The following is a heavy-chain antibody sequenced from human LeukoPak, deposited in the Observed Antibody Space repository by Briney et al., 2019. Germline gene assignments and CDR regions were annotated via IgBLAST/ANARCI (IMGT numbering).Heavy chain of an antibody. CDR1: GGSIRSYY. CDR3: ARHSVIAGIAAGTFLDY. J-gene: IGHJ4*02. V-gene: IGHV4-59*08. CDR2: IYYSGST. Sequence: PSETLSLTCTVSGGSIRSYYWGWIRQPPGKGLEWIGYIYYSGSTNYNPSLKSRVTISVDTSKNQFSLKLSSVTAADTAVYYCARHSVIAGIAAGTFLDYWGQGTLVTVSS. D-gene: IGHD6-13*01.